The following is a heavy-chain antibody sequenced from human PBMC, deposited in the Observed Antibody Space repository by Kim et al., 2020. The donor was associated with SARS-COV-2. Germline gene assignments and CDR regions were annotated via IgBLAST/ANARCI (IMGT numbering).Heavy chain of an antibody. J-gene: IGHJ4*02. CDR1: GTTFSTAA. Sequence: SVKVSCKSSGTTFSTAAINWVRQAPGQRLGTAGYAQKFQDRVTITADESTSTVYMELSSLTSEDTAVYYCAKGQTPMAYCPFDFWGQGTLVAVSS. CDR3: AKGQTPMAYCPFDF. D-gene: IGHD5-18*01. CDR2: A. V-gene: IGHV1-69*13.